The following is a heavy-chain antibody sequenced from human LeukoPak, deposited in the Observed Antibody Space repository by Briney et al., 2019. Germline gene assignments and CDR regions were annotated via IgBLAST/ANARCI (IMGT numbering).Heavy chain of an antibody. CDR2: INPSGGST. Sequence: ASVKVSCKASGYTFTSYYMHWVRQAPGQGLEWMGIINPSGGSTSYAQKFQGRVTMTRDTSTSTVYMELSSLRSEDTAVYYCAKDLYSSSWYFNLFDYWGQGTLVTVSS. CDR3: AKDLYSSSWYFNLFDY. J-gene: IGHJ4*02. CDR1: GYTFTSYY. V-gene: IGHV1-46*01. D-gene: IGHD6-13*01.